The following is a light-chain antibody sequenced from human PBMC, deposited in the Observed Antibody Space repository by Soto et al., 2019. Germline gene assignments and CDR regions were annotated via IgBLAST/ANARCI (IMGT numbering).Light chain of an antibody. CDR2: DNN. CDR3: GTWDSSLSAGV. CDR1: SSDIGNNY. Sequence: QSVFTQPPSVSAAPGQKVTISCSGSSSDIGNNYVSWYQQLPGTAPKHLIYDNNKRPSGIPDPFYGSKSGTSATLVITVLQTGDEADYYCGTWDSSLSAGVFGGGTKLTVL. V-gene: IGLV1-51*01. J-gene: IGLJ2*01.